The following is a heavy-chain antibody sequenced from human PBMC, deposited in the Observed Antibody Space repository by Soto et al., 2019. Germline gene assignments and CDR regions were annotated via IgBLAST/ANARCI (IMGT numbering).Heavy chain of an antibody. Sequence: GGSLRLSCAASGFTFSSYWMSWVRQAPGKGLEWVANIKQDGSEKYYVDSVKGRFTISRDNAKNSLYLQMSSLRAEDTAVYYCASWRGGPYYFDYWGQGTLVTVSS. CDR2: IKQDGSEK. J-gene: IGHJ4*02. V-gene: IGHV3-7*01. CDR3: ASWRGGPYYFDY. CDR1: GFTFSSYW. D-gene: IGHD3-3*01.